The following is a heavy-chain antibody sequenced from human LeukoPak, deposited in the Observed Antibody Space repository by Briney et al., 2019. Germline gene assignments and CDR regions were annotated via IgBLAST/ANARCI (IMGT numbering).Heavy chain of an antibody. Sequence: PGGSLRLSCAASGFTFSYYCMHWVPQAPGKGLEWVAIKWYDGSNEYYADSEKGSFTISKDNSKNTLYLEMSGLRADDTAVYYCARDPNFGWFGGTNNWLDPWGQGTLVTVSS. V-gene: IGHV3-33*01. J-gene: IGHJ5*02. CDR3: ARDPNFGWFGGTNNWLDP. D-gene: IGHD3-10*01. CDR1: GFTFSYYC. CDR2: KWYDGSNE.